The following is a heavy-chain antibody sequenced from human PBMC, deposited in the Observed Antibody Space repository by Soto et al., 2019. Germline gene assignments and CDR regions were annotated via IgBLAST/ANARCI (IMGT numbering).Heavy chain of an antibody. CDR2: INPSGGST. D-gene: IGHD1-7*01. CDR3: ARDRTITGTSNEFVY. Sequence: SVKVSCKASGYTFTMYYMHGVGQSGLQGREGMGIINPSGGSTSYAQKFQGRVTMTRDTSTSTVYMELSSLRSEDTAVYYCARDRTITGTSNEFVYWGQGTLVTVSS. V-gene: IGHV1-46*01. J-gene: IGHJ4*02. CDR1: GYTFTMYY.